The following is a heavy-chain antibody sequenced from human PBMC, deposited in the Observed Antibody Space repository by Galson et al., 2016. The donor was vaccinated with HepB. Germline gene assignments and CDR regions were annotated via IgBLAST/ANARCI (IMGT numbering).Heavy chain of an antibody. CDR2: ISSSRSPI. J-gene: IGHJ4*02. CDR3: AREGSSGWFLNYYSDY. Sequence: SLRLSCAVSGFPLSSYNMNWVRQAPGKGLEWVSYISSSRSPIYYADSVKGRFIISRDDAKNSVYLQMNSLRDEDTAVYYCAREGSSGWFLNYYSDYWGQGTLVTVSS. CDR1: GFPLSSYN. D-gene: IGHD6-19*01. V-gene: IGHV3-48*02.